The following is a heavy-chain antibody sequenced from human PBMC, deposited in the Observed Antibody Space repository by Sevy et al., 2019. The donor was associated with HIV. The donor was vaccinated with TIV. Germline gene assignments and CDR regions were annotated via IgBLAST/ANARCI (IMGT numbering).Heavy chain of an antibody. CDR2: FDPEDGET. CDR3: ATDHPPYCSSISCYDY. D-gene: IGHD2-2*01. J-gene: IGHJ4*02. Sequence: ASVKVSCKVSGYTLTELSMHWVRQAPGKGLEWMGGFDPEDGETIYAQKFQGRVTMTEDTSTDTAYMELSSLRSEDTAVYYCATDHPPYCSSISCYDYWGQGTLVTVSP. V-gene: IGHV1-24*01. CDR1: GYTLTELS.